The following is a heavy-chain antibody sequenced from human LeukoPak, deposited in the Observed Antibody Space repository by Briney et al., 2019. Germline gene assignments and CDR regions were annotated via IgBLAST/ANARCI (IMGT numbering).Heavy chain of an antibody. J-gene: IGHJ6*02. CDR3: AGVITETASCGGDCYYFSGMDV. CDR1: GYTFTSYD. D-gene: IGHD2-21*02. CDR2: MNPNSGNI. Sequence: ASVKVSCKASGYTFTSYDINWVRQATGQGLEWMGWMNPNSGNIGYAQKFQGRITMTRNTSISTAYMELSSLRSEDTAVYYCAGVITETASCGGDCYYFSGMDVWGQGTTVIVSS. V-gene: IGHV1-8*01.